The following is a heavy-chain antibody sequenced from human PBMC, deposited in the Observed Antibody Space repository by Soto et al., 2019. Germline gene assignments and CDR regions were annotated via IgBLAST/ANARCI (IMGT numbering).Heavy chain of an antibody. CDR2: IIPIFGTA. D-gene: IGHD6-13*01. CDR1: GGSFSSYA. CDR3: ARGGGIAAAGHSYYYYYMDV. V-gene: IGHV1-69*13. Sequence: SVKVCCKASGGSFSSYAISWVRQAPGQGLEWMGGIIPIFGTANYAQKFQGRVTITGDESTSTAYMELSSLRSDDTAVYYCARGGGIAAAGHSYYYYYMDVWGKGTTVTVSS. J-gene: IGHJ6*03.